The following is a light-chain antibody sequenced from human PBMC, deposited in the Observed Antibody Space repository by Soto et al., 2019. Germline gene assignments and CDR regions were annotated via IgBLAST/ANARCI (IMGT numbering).Light chain of an antibody. CDR3: QQYIRWPLT. CDR1: QSISSD. V-gene: IGKV3-15*01. CDR2: GAS. J-gene: IGKJ4*01. Sequence: EVVMTQSPATLFVSPGERATLSCRASQSISSDLAWYQQKPGQAPRLLIYGASTRATGTPARFSGSGSGTEFTLTISSLQSEDFAVYYCQQYIRWPLTFGGGTKVDIK.